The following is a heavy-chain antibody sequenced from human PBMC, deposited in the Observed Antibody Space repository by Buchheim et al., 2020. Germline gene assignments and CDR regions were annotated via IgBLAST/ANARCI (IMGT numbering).Heavy chain of an antibody. CDR1: GFTFSNYA. D-gene: IGHD5-18*01. CDR3: ARATVDTPTETFGMDV. CDR2: ISSSGGNT. V-gene: IGHV3-23*01. J-gene: IGHJ6*02. Sequence: EVQLLESGGGLVQPGGPQRLSCGASGFTFSNYAMSWVRQAPGKGLEWVSSISSSGGNTYYADSVKGRFTISGDNSKNTLYLQMSSLRVEDTAVYYCARATVDTPTETFGMDVWGQGTT.